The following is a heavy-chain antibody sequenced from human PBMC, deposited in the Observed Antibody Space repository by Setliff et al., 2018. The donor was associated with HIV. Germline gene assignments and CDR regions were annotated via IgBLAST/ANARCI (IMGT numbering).Heavy chain of an antibody. Sequence: SETLSLACTVSGGSVNGHYWNWIRLTPGKGLEWIGSISYSGSTNCNPSLKSRVTISVDTSRNEFSLKLSSVTAADTAVYYCATDPTSYCTGGNCHSGRFASWGQGTLVTVSS. CDR3: ATDPTSYCTGGNCHSGRFAS. V-gene: IGHV4-59*02. D-gene: IGHD2-15*01. CDR2: ISYSGST. J-gene: IGHJ4*02. CDR1: GGSVNGHY.